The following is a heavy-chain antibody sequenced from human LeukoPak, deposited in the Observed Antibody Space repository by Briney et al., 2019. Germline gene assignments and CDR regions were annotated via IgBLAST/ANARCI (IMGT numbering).Heavy chain of an antibody. Sequence: ASVKVSCKASGGTFSSYAISWVRQAPGQGLEWMGGIIPIFGTANYAQKFQGRVTMTTDTSTSTAYMELRSLRSDDTAVYYCARVRPPISWSTSYHYMDVWGKGTTVTVSS. CDR3: ARVRPPISWSTSYHYMDV. CDR2: IIPIFGTA. V-gene: IGHV1-69*05. CDR1: GGTFSSYA. J-gene: IGHJ6*03. D-gene: IGHD2/OR15-2a*01.